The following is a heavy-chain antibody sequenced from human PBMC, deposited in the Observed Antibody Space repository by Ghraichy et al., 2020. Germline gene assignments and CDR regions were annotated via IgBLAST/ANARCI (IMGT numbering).Heavy chain of an antibody. CDR3: ARYFQYSSSVYYHAMDG. V-gene: IGHV4-59*08. Sequence: SETLSLTCTVSGGSITSYYWSWIRQPPGKGLEWIGYIYYTGSTNYNPSLKSRVTISVDTSKNQFSLKLTSVTAADTAVYYCARYFQYSSSVYYHAMDGWGHGTTVTVSS. J-gene: IGHJ6*02. CDR1: GGSITSYY. CDR2: IYYTGST. D-gene: IGHD6-6*01.